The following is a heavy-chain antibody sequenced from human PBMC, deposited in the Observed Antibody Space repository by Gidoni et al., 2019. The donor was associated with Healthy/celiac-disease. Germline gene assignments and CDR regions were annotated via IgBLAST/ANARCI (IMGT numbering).Heavy chain of an antibody. J-gene: IGHJ3*02. Sequence: RLSCTASGFTFGDYAMSWFRQAPGTGLEWVGFIRSKAYGGTTEYAASVKGRFTISRDDSKSIAYLQMNSLKTEDTAVYYCTRDYMEGSYGDYAVDAFDIWGQGTMVTVSS. CDR2: IRSKAYGGTT. V-gene: IGHV3-49*03. CDR1: GFTFGDYA. D-gene: IGHD4-17*01. CDR3: TRDYMEGSYGDYAVDAFDI.